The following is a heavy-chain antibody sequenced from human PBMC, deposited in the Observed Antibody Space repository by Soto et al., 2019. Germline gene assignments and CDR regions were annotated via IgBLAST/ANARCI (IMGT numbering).Heavy chain of an antibody. CDR2: INHSGST. Sequence: SESLSLNCAECGGLFRGYSGSWLRQRPGKGLEWIGEINHSGSTNYNPSLKSRVTISVDTSKNQFSLKLSSVTAADTAVYYCARGLNELLLLWFGELGDYGMDVWGQVTTVIVS. V-gene: IGHV4-34*01. CDR1: GGLFRGYS. D-gene: IGHD3-10*01. J-gene: IGHJ6*02. CDR3: ARGLNELLLLWFGELGDYGMDV.